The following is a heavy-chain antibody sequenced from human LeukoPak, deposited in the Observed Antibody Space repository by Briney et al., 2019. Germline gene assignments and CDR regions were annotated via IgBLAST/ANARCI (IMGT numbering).Heavy chain of an antibody. CDR1: GGSISPYY. J-gene: IGHJ4*02. CDR2: IFYSGTA. D-gene: IGHD4-17*01. V-gene: IGHV4-59*08. CDR3: ARHATVTSFTYAY. Sequence: SQTLSLTCTVSGGSISPYYWSWIRQPPGKQLEWIGSIFYSGTAYYNPSFKSRVSISVDTSKSQFSLDLSSVTAADTALYYCARHATVTSFTYAYWGQGILATVSS.